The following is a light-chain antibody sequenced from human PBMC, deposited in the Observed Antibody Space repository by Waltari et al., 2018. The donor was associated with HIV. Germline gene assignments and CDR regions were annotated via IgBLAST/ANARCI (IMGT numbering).Light chain of an antibody. CDR3: CSFAGSYTLV. CDR1: SSDIGDYND. J-gene: IGLJ3*02. V-gene: IGLV2-11*01. CDR2: DVT. Sequence: QSVLTQPGSVSGSPGQSVTIPCTGTSSDIGDYNDVSWYQQHPGKAPKLMIYDVTKRPSGVPDRFSGSKSGNTASLTISGLQAEDEAAYYCCSFAGSYTLVFGGGTKLTVL.